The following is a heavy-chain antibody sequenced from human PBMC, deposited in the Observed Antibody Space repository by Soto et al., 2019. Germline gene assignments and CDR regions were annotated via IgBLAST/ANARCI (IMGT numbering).Heavy chain of an antibody. D-gene: IGHD6-19*01. J-gene: IGHJ5*02. CDR1: GFSFSSYA. CDR2: ISHDGINK. Sequence: QVRLVESVGGVVQPGRSLRLSCTASGFSFSSYAMYWFRQPPGKGLERVAVISHDGINKHYADSVKGRVTVSRDNSNHSLDLQLNSLRGEDTAMYYCARDMYSSDYFVKWFEPWGQGTLVTVSS. CDR3: ARDMYSSDYFVKWFEP. V-gene: IGHV3-30-3*01.